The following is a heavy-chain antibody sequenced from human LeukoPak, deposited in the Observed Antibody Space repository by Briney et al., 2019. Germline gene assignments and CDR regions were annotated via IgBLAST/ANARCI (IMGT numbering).Heavy chain of an antibody. CDR3: AWPGNYYDSSGYPFDY. CDR1: GFTVSSNY. V-gene: IGHV3-53*01. Sequence: PGGSLRLSCAASGFTVSSNYMSWVRQAPGKGLEWVSVIYSGGGTYYADSVKGRFTISRDNSKNTLYLQMNSLRAEDTAVYYCAWPGNYYDSSGYPFDYWGQGTLVTVSS. CDR2: IYSGGGT. J-gene: IGHJ4*02. D-gene: IGHD3-22*01.